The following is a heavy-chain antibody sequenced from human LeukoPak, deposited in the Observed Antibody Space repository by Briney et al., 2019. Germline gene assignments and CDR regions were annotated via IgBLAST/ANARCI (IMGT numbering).Heavy chain of an antibody. Sequence: SETLSLTCTVSGGSISSGSYYWSWIRQPAGKGLEWIGRSYTSGSTNYNPSLKSRVTISVDTSKNQFSLKLSSVTAADTAVYYCARGPSSWYDILTGYPCCYFDYWGQGTLVTVSS. D-gene: IGHD3-9*01. CDR3: ARGPSSWYDILTGYPCCYFDY. V-gene: IGHV4-61*02. J-gene: IGHJ4*02. CDR1: GGSISSGSYY. CDR2: SYTSGST.